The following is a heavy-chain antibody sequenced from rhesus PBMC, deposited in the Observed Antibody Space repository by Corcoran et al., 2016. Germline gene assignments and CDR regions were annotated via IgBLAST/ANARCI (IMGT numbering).Heavy chain of an antibody. CDR2: VETNGDTT. CDR1: GFTFRCYC. D-gene: IGHD6-31*01. J-gene: IGHJ4*01. V-gene: IGHV3-22*01. Sequence: EVQLVEYVGGLVQPGGSMRLPCVLAGFTFRCYCFSCVSQCPGEGLQEVSAVETNGDTTLYTDSVKGRFSISRENAKNTLYLRMDSLRVEDTAVYYCARGASGAGDYWGQGVLVTVSS. CDR3: ARGASGAGDY.